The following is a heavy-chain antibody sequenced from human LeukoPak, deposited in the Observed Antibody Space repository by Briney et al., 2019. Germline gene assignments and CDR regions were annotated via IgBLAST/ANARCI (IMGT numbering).Heavy chain of an antibody. CDR3: ARGVMYYDSSGYLFDY. Sequence: PGRSLRLSCAASGFTFSSYGMHWVRQAPGKGLGWVAIIWYDGSNKYCADSVKGRFIISRDNSKNPLYLQMNSLRAEDTAVYYCARGVMYYDSSGYLFDYWGQGILVTVSS. J-gene: IGHJ4*02. CDR1: GFTFSSYG. V-gene: IGHV3-33*01. CDR2: IWYDGSNK. D-gene: IGHD3-22*01.